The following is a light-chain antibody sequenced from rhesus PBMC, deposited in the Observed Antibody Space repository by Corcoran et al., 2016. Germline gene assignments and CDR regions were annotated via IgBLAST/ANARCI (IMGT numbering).Light chain of an antibody. J-gene: IGKJ1*01. Sequence: QVILTQSPATLSLSPGERATLSCRASQSVSSNLAWYQQKPGQAPRLHIDGASSRATGIPGRFSGSGSGTEVILTCSSLDPEEFAVYYCQKYSSSPPTFGQGTKVEIK. CDR1: QSVSSN. CDR2: GAS. V-gene: IGKV3-53*01. CDR3: QKYSSSPPT.